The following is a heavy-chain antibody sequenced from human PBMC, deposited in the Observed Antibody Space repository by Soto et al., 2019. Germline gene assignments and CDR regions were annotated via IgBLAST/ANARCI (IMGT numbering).Heavy chain of an antibody. CDR3: AKVRPYGRVPGAFVF. V-gene: IGHV3-23*01. CDR2: ISGSGGST. CDR1: GFTLKCRW. Sequence: GSLRLSSAASGFTLKCRWMRSVCQALGKGLEWISAISGSGGSTYYADSVKGRFTISRDNSKNTLYLQMNSLRAEDTAVYYCAKVRPYGRVPGAFVFSGQGTMVTGS. J-gene: IGHJ3*01. D-gene: IGHD4-17*01.